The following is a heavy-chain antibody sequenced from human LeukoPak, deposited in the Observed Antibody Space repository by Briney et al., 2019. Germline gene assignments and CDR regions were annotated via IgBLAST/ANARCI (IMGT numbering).Heavy chain of an antibody. J-gene: IGHJ4*02. CDR1: GFTFSIYA. Sequence: GGSLRLSCAGSGFTFSIYAMHWVRQAPGKGLHWVAVISFDGCNKYYADSVKGRFTISRDNSKNTLFLQMNSLRAEDTAVYYCARVLNGIDSGGYLFRSSTIDYWGQGTLVTVSS. D-gene: IGHD3-22*01. V-gene: IGHV3-30*04. CDR3: ARVLNGIDSGGYLFRSSTIDY. CDR2: ISFDGCNK.